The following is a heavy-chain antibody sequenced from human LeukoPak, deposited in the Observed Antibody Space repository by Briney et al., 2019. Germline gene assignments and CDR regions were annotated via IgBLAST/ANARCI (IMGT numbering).Heavy chain of an antibody. D-gene: IGHD3-22*01. CDR1: GLTFNNYA. J-gene: IGHJ3*02. Sequence: PGGSLRLSCAASGLTFNNYAMSWVRQAPGKGLEWVSAISGSGGRTYYADSVKGRFIISRDISKNTLYLQMNSLRAEDSALYYCARGGRGSAAVVAPRSFDIWGQGTMVTVSS. CDR3: ARGGRGSAAVVAPRSFDI. CDR2: ISGSGGRT. V-gene: IGHV3-23*01.